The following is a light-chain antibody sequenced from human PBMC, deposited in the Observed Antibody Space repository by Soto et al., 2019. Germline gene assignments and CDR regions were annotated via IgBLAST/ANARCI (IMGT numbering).Light chain of an antibody. CDR1: RHVYINA. CDR3: QQYGASPFT. Sequence: VLTQSPATLSLSPGERATLSCRASRHVYINALAWYQQKPGRTPTLLIFGASTRATDIPDRFSGTGSGTDFSLTINGVEPEDSAVYYCQQYGASPFTFGPGTRVEI. J-gene: IGKJ3*01. CDR2: GAS. V-gene: IGKV3-20*01.